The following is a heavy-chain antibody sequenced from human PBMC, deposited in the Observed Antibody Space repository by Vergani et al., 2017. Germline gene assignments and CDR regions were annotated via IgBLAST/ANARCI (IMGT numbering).Heavy chain of an antibody. CDR2: ISGSGGST. D-gene: IGHD3-10*01. V-gene: IGHV3-23*01. Sequence: EVQLLESGGGLVQPGGSLRLSCAASGFTFSSYAMSWVRQAPGKGLEWVSAISGSGGSTYYADSVKRRFTISRDNSKNTLYLQMNSLRAEDTAVYYCAKSAPIGSGSYPLYYYGMDVWGQGTTVTVSS. CDR3: AKSAPIGSGSYPLYYYGMDV. CDR1: GFTFSSYA. J-gene: IGHJ6*02.